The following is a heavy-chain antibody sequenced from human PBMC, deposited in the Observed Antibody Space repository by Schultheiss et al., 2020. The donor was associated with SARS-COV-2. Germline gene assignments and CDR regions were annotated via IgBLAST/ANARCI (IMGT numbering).Heavy chain of an antibody. CDR2: ISYDGSNK. J-gene: IGHJ4*02. D-gene: IGHD6-19*01. Sequence: GGSLRLSCAASGFTFSSYAMHWVRQAPGKGLEWVAVISYDGSNKYYADSVKGRFTISRDNSKNTLYLQMNSLRAEDTAVYYCARSGSGGWLNPFHSWGQGILVTVSS. CDR1: GFTFSSYA. CDR3: ARSGSGGWLNPFHS. V-gene: IGHV3-30*04.